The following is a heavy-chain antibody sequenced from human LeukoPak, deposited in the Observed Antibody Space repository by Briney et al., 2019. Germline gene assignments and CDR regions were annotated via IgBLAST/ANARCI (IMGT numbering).Heavy chain of an antibody. J-gene: IGHJ4*02. CDR2: ISGSGAST. D-gene: IGHD3-9*01. V-gene: IGHV3-23*01. CDR3: AKWGGGYDILTGYRN. CDR1: GFTFSSYG. Sequence: GGSLRLSCAASGFTFSSYGMSWVRQAPGKGLEWVSAISGSGASTYYADSVKGRFTISRDNSKNTLYLQMNSLRVEDTAVYYCAKWGGGYDILTGYRNWGQGTLVTVSS.